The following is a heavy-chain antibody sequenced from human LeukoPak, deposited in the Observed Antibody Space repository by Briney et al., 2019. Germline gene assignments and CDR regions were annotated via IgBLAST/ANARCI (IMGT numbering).Heavy chain of an antibody. CDR3: SLGGYSSSWGAFDI. J-gene: IGHJ3*02. CDR1: GGSISSSNW. CDR2: IYHSGST. V-gene: IGHV4-4*02. Sequence: SETLSLTCAVSGGSISSSNWWSWVRPPPGKGLEWIGEIYHSGSTNYNSSLKSRVTISVDKSKNQFSLKLSSVTAADTAVYYCSLGGYSSSWGAFDIWGQGTMVTVSS. D-gene: IGHD6-13*01.